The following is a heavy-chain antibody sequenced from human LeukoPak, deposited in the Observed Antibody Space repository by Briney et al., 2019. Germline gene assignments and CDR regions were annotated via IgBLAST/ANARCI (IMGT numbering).Heavy chain of an antibody. Sequence: GRSLRLSCAASGFAFSNYGMHWVRQAPGQGLEWEAVISFDGTNKYYADSLKGRFTISRDNSKNTVYLQMNSLRPEDTAVYYCARDGGRATIVRGIIIMSVGDFWGQGALVTVST. V-gene: IGHV3-30*03. D-gene: IGHD3-10*01. J-gene: IGHJ4*02. CDR3: ARDGGRATIVRGIIIMSVGDF. CDR1: GFAFSNYG. CDR2: ISFDGTNK.